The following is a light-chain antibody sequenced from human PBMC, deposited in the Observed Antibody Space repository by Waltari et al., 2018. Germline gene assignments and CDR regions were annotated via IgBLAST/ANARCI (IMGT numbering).Light chain of an antibody. Sequence: DIVMTHSPATLSVSPGERVALSCRASQSISSNLAWYQQKPGQAPRLLMYGASIRATGMPARFSARGAGTEFTLTISSLQYEDFAVYYCQHYKNWRTVGQGTKVEF. J-gene: IGKJ1*01. V-gene: IGKV3-15*01. CDR1: QSISSN. CDR2: GAS. CDR3: QHYKNWRT.